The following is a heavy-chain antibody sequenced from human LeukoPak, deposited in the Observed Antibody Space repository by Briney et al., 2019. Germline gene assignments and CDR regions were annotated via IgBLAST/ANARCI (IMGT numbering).Heavy chain of an antibody. J-gene: IGHJ3*02. V-gene: IGHV1-69*13. CDR1: GGTFSSYA. CDR2: IIPIFGTA. CDR3: ARRSDTGYSSSWYWGAFDI. D-gene: IGHD6-13*01. Sequence: ASVKVSCKASGGTFSSYAISWVRQAPGQGLEWMGGIIPIFGTANYAQKFQGRVTITADESTSTAYMELSSLRSEDTAVYYCARRSDTGYSSSWYWGAFDIWGQGTMVTVSS.